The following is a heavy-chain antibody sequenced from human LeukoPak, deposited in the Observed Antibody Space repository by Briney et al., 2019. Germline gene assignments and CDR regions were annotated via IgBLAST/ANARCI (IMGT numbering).Heavy chain of an antibody. J-gene: IGHJ3*02. V-gene: IGHV3-13*01. CDR2: IGTAGDI. CDR3: ARVVGDFWSGHDAFDI. Sequence: PGGSLRLSCAASGFTFSNYDMHWVRQATGKGLEWVSGIGTAGDIYYPGSVKGRFTISRENAKNSLYLQMNSLRAGDTAVYYCARVVGDFWSGHDAFDIWGQGTMVTVSS. D-gene: IGHD3-3*01. CDR1: GFTFSNYD.